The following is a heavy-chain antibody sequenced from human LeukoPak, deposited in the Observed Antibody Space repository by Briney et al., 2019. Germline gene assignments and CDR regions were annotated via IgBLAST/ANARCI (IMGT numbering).Heavy chain of an antibody. V-gene: IGHV3-30*18. CDR2: IAHDGSLK. Sequence: GGSLRLSCAASGFTFNTYGIHWVRQAPGKGLEWVAVIAHDGSLKFYADSVKGRFTISRDNSRNTVYLQMNTLTSEDSGVYSCAKESLGRGSSYGSYFDYCGQGTLVTVSS. CDR3: AKESLGRGSSYGSYFDY. CDR1: GFTFNTYG. J-gene: IGHJ4*02. D-gene: IGHD1-26*01.